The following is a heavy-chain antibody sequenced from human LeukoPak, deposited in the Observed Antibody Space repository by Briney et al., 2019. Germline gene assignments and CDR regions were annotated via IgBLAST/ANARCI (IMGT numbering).Heavy chain of an antibody. Sequence: ASVKVSCKASGGTFSIYAISWVRQAPGQGLEWMGGITPIFGTANYAQKFQGRVTITTDESTSTAYMELSRLRSEDTAVYYCARGGRDGAYYFDYWCQGTLVTVSS. D-gene: IGHD5-24*01. CDR2: ITPIFGTA. V-gene: IGHV1-69*05. CDR3: ARGGRDGAYYFDY. CDR1: GGTFSIYA. J-gene: IGHJ4*02.